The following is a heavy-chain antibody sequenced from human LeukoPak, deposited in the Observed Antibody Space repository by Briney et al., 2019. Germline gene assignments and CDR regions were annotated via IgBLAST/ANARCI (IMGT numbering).Heavy chain of an antibody. V-gene: IGHV4-30-4*08. CDR1: GGSISSGDYY. J-gene: IGHJ4*02. CDR2: IYYSGST. CDR3: AREGIAAAGPFFDY. Sequence: SQTLSLTCTVSGGSISSGDYYWSWIRQPPGKGLEWIGYIYYSGSTYYNPSLKSRVTISVDTSKSQFSLKLSSVTAADTAVYYCAREGIAAAGPFFDYWGQGTLVTVSS. D-gene: IGHD6-13*01.